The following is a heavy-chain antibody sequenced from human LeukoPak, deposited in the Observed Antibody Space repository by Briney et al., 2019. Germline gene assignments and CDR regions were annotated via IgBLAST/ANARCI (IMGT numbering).Heavy chain of an antibody. J-gene: IGHJ4*02. CDR3: ARGHYDVLAASYKWTPDY. CDR2: ITSGGDYI. V-gene: IGHV3-21*01. Sequence: GGSLRLSCAASGFTFNTFNMNWVRQAPGKGLEWVSSITSGGDYIYYADSVKGRFTTSRDNSKNSLSLQLNSLRVEDTAVYYCARGHYDVLAASYKWTPDYWGQGTLVTVSS. CDR1: GFTFNTFN. D-gene: IGHD3-9*01.